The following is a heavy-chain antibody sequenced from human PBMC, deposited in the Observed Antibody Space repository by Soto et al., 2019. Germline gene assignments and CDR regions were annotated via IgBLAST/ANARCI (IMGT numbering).Heavy chain of an antibody. J-gene: IGHJ4*02. D-gene: IGHD6-19*01. CDR1: GFTFSSYA. Sequence: QVQLVESGGGVVQPGRSLRLSSAASGFTFSSYAMHWVRQAPGKGLEWVAVKLYDGSNKYYADSVKGRFTISRDNSKNTLYLQMNSLRAEDTAVYYCARGPGIAVAGSQVPFDYWGQGTLVTVSS. CDR2: KLYDGSNK. V-gene: IGHV3-30-3*01. CDR3: ARGPGIAVAGSQVPFDY.